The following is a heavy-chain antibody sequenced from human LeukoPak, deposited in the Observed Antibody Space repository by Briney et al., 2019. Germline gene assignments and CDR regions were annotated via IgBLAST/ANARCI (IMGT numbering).Heavy chain of an antibody. CDR2: IGTAGDT. J-gene: IGHJ4*02. V-gene: IGHV3-13*01. CDR1: GFTFSSYD. Sequence: GGSLRLSRAASGFTFSSYDMHWVRQATGKGLEWVSAIGTAGDTYYPGSVKGRFTIPRDNAKNSLYLQMNSLRAEDTAVYYCARRNEQAPVDYWGQGTLVTVSS. D-gene: IGHD6-13*01. CDR3: ARRNEQAPVDY.